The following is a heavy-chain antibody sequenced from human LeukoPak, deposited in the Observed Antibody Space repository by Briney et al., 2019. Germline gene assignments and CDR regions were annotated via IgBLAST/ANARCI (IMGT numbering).Heavy chain of an antibody. CDR3: AKVGIRISLIVVVFTTADDWYFDL. CDR1: GFTFSSYA. D-gene: IGHD3-22*01. J-gene: IGHJ2*01. Sequence: GGSLRLSCAASGFTFSSYAMSWVRQAPGKGLEWVSAISGSGGSTYYADSVKGRLTISRGNSKNTLYLQMDSLRAEDTAVYYCAKVGIRISLIVVVFTTADDWYFDLWGRGTLVTVSS. CDR2: ISGSGGST. V-gene: IGHV3-23*01.